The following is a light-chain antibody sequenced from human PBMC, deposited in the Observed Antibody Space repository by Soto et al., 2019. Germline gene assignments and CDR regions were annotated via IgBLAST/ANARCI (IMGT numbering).Light chain of an antibody. CDR1: SSNIGRNT. Sequence: QSVLTQPPSASGTPGQRVTISCTGGSSNIGRNTVNWYQQLPGTAPKLLMYKDNQRPSGVNDRFSGSKSGTSASLAISGLQSEDEADYYCAAWDASLSGVVFGGGTKVTVL. V-gene: IGLV1-44*01. CDR3: AAWDASLSGVV. CDR2: KDN. J-gene: IGLJ2*01.